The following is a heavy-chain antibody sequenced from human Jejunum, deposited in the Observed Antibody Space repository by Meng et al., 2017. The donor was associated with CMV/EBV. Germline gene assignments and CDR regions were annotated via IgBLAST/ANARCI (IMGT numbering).Heavy chain of an antibody. CDR1: GGSLRSGTYC. V-gene: IGHV4-39*01. Sequence: CTVSGGSLRSGTYCWGWIRQPPGKGLEWIGSIYYSGTTYYHPSLKSRVTISVDTSKNQFSLKLSSVTAADTAVYYCARRPTRVTFDYWGQGTLVTVSS. J-gene: IGHJ4*02. CDR2: IYYSGTT. D-gene: IGHD2-21*02. CDR3: ARRPTRVTFDY.